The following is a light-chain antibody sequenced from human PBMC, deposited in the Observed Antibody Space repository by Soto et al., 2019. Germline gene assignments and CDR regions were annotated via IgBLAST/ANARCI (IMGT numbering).Light chain of an antibody. CDR3: HQRQYWPPIT. CDR2: GAS. V-gene: IGKV3D-20*02. CDR1: QSVSSSY. Sequence: IVLTQSSGTLSLSPGERATLSCRASQSVSSSYLAWYQQKPGQAPRLLIYGASSRATGIPDRFSGSGSGTDFTLTISSLEPEDFAVYYCHQRQYWPPITFGQGTRLENK. J-gene: IGKJ5*01.